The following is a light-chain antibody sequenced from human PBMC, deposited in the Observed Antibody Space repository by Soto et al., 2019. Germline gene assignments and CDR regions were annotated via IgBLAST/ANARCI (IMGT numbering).Light chain of an antibody. CDR3: QHYVTWPLA. Sequence: EVVMTQSPATLSVSPGERATLSCRASRGIGSTLAWYQQKPGQTPRLLIHDTSTRATGVPARFIGSASGTEFTLTIASLQSEDFAIYYCQHYVTWPLAFGGGTRVENK. J-gene: IGKJ4*01. CDR1: RGIGST. CDR2: DTS. V-gene: IGKV3-15*01.